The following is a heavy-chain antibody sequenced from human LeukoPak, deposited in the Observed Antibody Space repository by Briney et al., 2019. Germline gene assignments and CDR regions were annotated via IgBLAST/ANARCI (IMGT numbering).Heavy chain of an antibody. Sequence: GGSLRLSCAASGFTFSSYEMNWVRQAPGKGLEWVSYISSSGSTIYYADSVKGRFTISRDNAKNSLYLQMNSLRAEDTAVYYCARGLSGISMIYYYYYMDIWGKGTTVTVSS. D-gene: IGHD3-16*01. CDR2: ISSSGSTI. J-gene: IGHJ6*03. V-gene: IGHV3-48*03. CDR1: GFTFSSYE. CDR3: ARGLSGISMIYYYYYMDI.